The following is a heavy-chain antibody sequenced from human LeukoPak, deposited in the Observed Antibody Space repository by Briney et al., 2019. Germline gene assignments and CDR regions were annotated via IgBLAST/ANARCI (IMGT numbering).Heavy chain of an antibody. J-gene: IGHJ2*01. V-gene: IGHV4-59*01. Sequence: SQTLSLTCTVSGDSISTYSWIWIRQPPGKGLECIGYISYSGSTNFNPSLQSQVTMSVATSKNQFSLTLNSVTAADTAVYYCAKAMSSAWNFDLWGRGTLVTVSS. CDR1: GDSISTYS. D-gene: IGHD3-10*01. CDR3: AKAMSSAWNFDL. CDR2: ISYSGST.